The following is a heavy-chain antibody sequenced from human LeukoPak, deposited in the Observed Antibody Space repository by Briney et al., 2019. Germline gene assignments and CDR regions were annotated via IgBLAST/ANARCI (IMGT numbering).Heavy chain of an antibody. CDR3: TTDATGVLLWFGELSTGDY. D-gene: IGHD3-10*01. CDR1: GFTFSNAW. V-gene: IGHV3-15*01. CDR2: XXXKTDGGTT. J-gene: IGHJ4*02. Sequence: GGSLRLSCAASGFTFSNAWMSWVRQAPGKGLXXXXXXXXKTDGGTTDYAAPVKGRFTISRDDSKNTLYLQMNSLKTEDTAVYYCTTDATGVLLWFGELSTGDYWGQGTLVTVSS.